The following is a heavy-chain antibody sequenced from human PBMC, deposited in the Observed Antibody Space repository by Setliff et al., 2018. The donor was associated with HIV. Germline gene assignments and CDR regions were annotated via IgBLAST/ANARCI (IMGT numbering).Heavy chain of an antibody. CDR3: ARDRHIAVSGDDAFDI. CDR2: VQNRGTT. D-gene: IGHD6-19*01. CDR1: RGSINNDY. Sequence: SETLSLTCTVSRGSINNDYWSWIRQSPGKGLEWIGYVQNRGTTNYTSSLKSRVTISVDTSRNQFSLKLTSVTAADTAVYYCARDRHIAVSGDDAFDIWGQGTLVTVSS. J-gene: IGHJ3*02. V-gene: IGHV4-4*08.